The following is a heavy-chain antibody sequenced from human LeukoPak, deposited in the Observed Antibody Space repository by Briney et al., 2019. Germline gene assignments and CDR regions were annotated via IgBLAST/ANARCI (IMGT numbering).Heavy chain of an antibody. J-gene: IGHJ4*02. CDR1: GFTFSSYN. CDR2: ISTSSSYI. Sequence: KAGGSLRLSCAASGFTFSSYNMNWVRQAPGKGLEWVSSISTSSSYIYYADSVKGRFTVSRDNAKNSLYLQMNSLRAEDTAVYYCARFATVKMTDQFDYWGQGTLVTVSS. V-gene: IGHV3-21*01. D-gene: IGHD4-11*01. CDR3: ARFATVKMTDQFDY.